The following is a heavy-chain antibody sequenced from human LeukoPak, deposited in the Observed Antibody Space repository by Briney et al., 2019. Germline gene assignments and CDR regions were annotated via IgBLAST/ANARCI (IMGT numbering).Heavy chain of an antibody. CDR1: GFTVSSNY. D-gene: IGHD2-15*01. Sequence: GGSLRLSCAASGFTVSSNYMNWVRQAPGKGLEWVAVISYDGSNKYYADSVKGRFTISRDNSKNTLYLQMNSLIAEDTAVYYCARRGYCSGGSCYIFDYWGQGTLVTVSS. J-gene: IGHJ4*02. V-gene: IGHV3-30*03. CDR2: ISYDGSNK. CDR3: ARRGYCSGGSCYIFDY.